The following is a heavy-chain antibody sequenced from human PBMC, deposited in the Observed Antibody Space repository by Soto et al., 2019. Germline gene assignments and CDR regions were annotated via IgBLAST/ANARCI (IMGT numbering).Heavy chain of an antibody. CDR1: GGSISSYY. J-gene: IGHJ3*02. CDR3: ATDQVYYDFWSGYYHSSYAFDI. D-gene: IGHD3-3*01. V-gene: IGHV4-59*01. Sequence: SETLSLTCTVSGGSISSYYWSWIRQPPGKGLEWIGYIYYSGSTNYNPSLKSRVTISVDTSKNQFSLELSSVTAADTAVYYCATDQVYYDFWSGYYHSSYAFDIWGQGTMVTVSS. CDR2: IYYSGST.